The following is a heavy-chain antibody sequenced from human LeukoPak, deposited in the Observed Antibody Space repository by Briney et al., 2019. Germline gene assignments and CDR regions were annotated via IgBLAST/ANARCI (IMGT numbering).Heavy chain of an antibody. CDR1: GFSFNNYA. V-gene: IGHV3-30*18. D-gene: IGHD3-16*01. CDR2: ISYDGGDK. J-gene: IGHJ4*02. Sequence: GGSLRLSCAASGFSFNNYAMYWLRQAPGKGLEWVALISYDGGDKYYAESVKGRITISRDNAENTLYLQMNNLRPDDTAFYFCVKEGVEYSYSYGDYWGQGTLVTVSS. CDR3: VKEGVEYSYSYGDY.